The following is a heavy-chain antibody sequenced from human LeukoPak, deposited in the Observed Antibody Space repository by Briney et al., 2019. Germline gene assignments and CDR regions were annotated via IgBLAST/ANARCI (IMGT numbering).Heavy chain of an antibody. CDR2: INPNSGGT. CDR1: GYTFAGYY. CDR3: ARGELWSKYYFDY. J-gene: IGHJ4*02. Sequence: ASVKVSCKASGYTFAGYYMHWVRQAPGQGLEWMGWINPNSGGTNYAQKFQGRVTITADKSTSTAYMELSSLRSEDTAVYYCARGELWSKYYFDYWGQGTLVTVSS. V-gene: IGHV1-2*02. D-gene: IGHD5-18*01.